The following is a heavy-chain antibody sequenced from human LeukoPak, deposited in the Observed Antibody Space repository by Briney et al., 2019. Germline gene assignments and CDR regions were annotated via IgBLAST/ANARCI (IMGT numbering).Heavy chain of an antibody. Sequence: PGGSLRLSCAASGFTFDDYAMHWVRQAPGRGLEWVAGISWNSGNIGYADSVKGRFTISRDNAKNSLYLQMNSLRAEDMALYYCAKGEDSSGYHYFDYWGQGTLVTVSS. V-gene: IGHV3-9*03. CDR2: ISWNSGNI. CDR3: AKGEDSSGYHYFDY. D-gene: IGHD3-22*01. J-gene: IGHJ4*02. CDR1: GFTFDDYA.